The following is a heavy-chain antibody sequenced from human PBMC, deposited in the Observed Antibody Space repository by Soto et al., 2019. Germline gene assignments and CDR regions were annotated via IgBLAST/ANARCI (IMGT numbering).Heavy chain of an antibody. CDR2: ISSSSSYI. CDR1: GFTFSSYS. D-gene: IGHD6-19*01. J-gene: IGHJ4*02. CDR3: GKDRVREHNSGWPQGH. V-gene: IGHV3-21*01. Sequence: GGSLRLSCAASGFTFSSYSMNWVRQAPGKGLEWVSSISSSSSYIYYADSVKGRFTISRDNAKNSLYLQMNSLRPEDTAVYHCGKDRVREHNSGWPQGHWGQGTLVTVSS.